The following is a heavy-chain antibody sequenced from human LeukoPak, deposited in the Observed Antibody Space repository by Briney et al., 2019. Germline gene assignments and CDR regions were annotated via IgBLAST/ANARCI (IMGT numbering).Heavy chain of an antibody. CDR1: GFTFSSYS. CDR2: ISSSSSNM. D-gene: IGHD6-6*01. CDR3: AREYSSSSGRSFDY. V-gene: IGHV3-48*01. Sequence: GGSLRLSCAASGFTFSSYSMNWVRQAPGKGLEWVSYISSSSSNMHYADSVKGRFTISRDSAKNSLYLQMNSLRAEDTAVCYCAREYSSSSGRSFDYWGQGTLVIVSS. J-gene: IGHJ4*02.